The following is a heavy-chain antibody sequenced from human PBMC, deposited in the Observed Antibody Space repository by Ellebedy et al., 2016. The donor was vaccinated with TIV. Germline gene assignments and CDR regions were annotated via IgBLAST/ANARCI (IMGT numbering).Heavy chain of an antibody. Sequence: GGSLRLSCAASGFTFSSYWMHWVRQVPGKGLVWVSFINPDGSRTTYADSVKGRFTISRDNAKNSLYLQMNSLRAEDTAVYYCARSTDGSTHFDYWGQGTLVTVSS. CDR3: ARSTDGSTHFDY. D-gene: IGHD3-10*01. V-gene: IGHV3-74*01. J-gene: IGHJ4*02. CDR2: INPDGSRT. CDR1: GFTFSSYW.